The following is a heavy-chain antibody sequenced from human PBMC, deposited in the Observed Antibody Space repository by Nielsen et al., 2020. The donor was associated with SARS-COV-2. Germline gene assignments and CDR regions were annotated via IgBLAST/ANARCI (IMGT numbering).Heavy chain of an antibody. CDR2: ISGSGGST. CDR1: EFTFSAYA. D-gene: IGHD3-16*01. J-gene: IGHJ4*02. CDR3: ARDFRRDYIWGSSPGGIAGS. Sequence: GESLKISCEASEFTFSAYAMYWVRQAPGKGLEWVASISGSGGSTYYAGSVEGRFTISRDNHKKMLYLQMNGLRVGDTATYYCARDFRRDYIWGSSPGGIAGSWGQGTLVTVSS. V-gene: IGHV3-23*01.